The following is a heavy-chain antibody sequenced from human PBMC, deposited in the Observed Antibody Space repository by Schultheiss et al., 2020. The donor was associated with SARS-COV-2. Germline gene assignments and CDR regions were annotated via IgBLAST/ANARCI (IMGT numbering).Heavy chain of an antibody. V-gene: IGHV3-23*01. CDR3: ARDYRDLWYFDL. CDR2: ISGSGGTT. CDR1: GFTFSSYA. J-gene: IGHJ2*01. D-gene: IGHD1-26*01. Sequence: GGSLRLSCAASGFTFSSYAMTWVRQAPGKGLEWVSAISGSGGTTSYADSVKGRFSISRDSSKNTLYLQMNSLRAEDTAVYYCARDYRDLWYFDLWGRGTLVTVSS.